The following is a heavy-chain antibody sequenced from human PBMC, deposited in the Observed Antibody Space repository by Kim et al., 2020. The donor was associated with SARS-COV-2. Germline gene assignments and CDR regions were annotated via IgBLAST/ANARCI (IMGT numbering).Heavy chain of an antibody. D-gene: IGHD3-3*01. CDR3: AGGITIFFYYYIDV. V-gene: IGHV3-30*15. J-gene: IGHJ6*03. Sequence: ADSVRRLFTISRDNSKNTLYLQMSSLKAEDTAVYYWAGGITIFFYYYIDVWGRGTTVTVSS.